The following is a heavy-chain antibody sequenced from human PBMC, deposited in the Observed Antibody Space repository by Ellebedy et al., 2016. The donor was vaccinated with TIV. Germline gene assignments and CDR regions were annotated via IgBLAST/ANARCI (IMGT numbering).Heavy chain of an antibody. CDR1: GYTLSYLS. J-gene: IGHJ3*02. CDR3: ATDGSGSYDGFDI. V-gene: IGHV1-24*01. Sequence: ASVKVSCKVPGYTLSYLSIHWVRQAPGKGLEWMGGFDPEDAETIYAQKFLGRVTMTEDTCKDTAYMELSGLTSEDTAVYFCATDGSGSYDGFDIWGQGTMVTVSS. D-gene: IGHD3-10*01. CDR2: FDPEDAET.